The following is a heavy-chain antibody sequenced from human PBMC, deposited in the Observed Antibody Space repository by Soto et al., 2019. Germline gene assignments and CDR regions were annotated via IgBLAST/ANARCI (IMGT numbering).Heavy chain of an antibody. D-gene: IGHD3-10*01. CDR2: ISGSGAST. CDR1: GFTFSSFA. J-gene: IGHJ4*02. CDR3: AKLADYHGSGSYSPYYFAY. Sequence: EVQLLESGGGLVQPGGSLRLSCAASGFTFSSFALRWVRQAPGKGLEWLSAISGSGASTYYADSVKGRFTISIHNSNNTLYLQMNSLSAEDTAVYYCAKLADYHGSGSYSPYYFAYWGQGTPVTVSS. V-gene: IGHV3-23*01.